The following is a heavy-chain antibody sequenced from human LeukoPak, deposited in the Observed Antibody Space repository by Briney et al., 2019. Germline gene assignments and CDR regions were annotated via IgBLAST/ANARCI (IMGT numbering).Heavy chain of an antibody. CDR2: IYPGDSDT. Sequence: GESLKISCKGSGYSFTSYWIGWVRQMPGKGLEWMGIIYPGDSDTRYSPSFQGQVTISADKSITTAYLQWSSLKASDTAMYYCARVITMIRGVPDRFDPWGQGTLVTVSS. V-gene: IGHV5-51*01. CDR3: ARVITMIRGVPDRFDP. CDR1: GYSFTSYW. D-gene: IGHD3-10*01. J-gene: IGHJ5*02.